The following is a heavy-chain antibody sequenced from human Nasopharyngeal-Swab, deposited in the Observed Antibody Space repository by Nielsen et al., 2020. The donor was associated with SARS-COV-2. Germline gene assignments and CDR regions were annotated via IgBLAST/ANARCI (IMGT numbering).Heavy chain of an antibody. CDR2: ISSDESTT. D-gene: IGHD1-1*01. V-gene: IGHV3-74*01. CDR1: GFSFSIYW. CDR3: ARDSPRQELDY. J-gene: IGHJ4*02. Sequence: GGSLRLSCAASGFSFSIYWMHWVRQPPGKGLVWVSGISSDESTTTYADSVKGRFTISRDNTKNTLYLQMNSLRAEDTAVYYCARDSPRQELDYWGQGTLVTVSS.